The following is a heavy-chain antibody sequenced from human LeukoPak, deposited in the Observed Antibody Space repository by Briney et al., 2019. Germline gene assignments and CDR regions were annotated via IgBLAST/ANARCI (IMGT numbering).Heavy chain of an antibody. J-gene: IGHJ3*02. V-gene: IGHV3-23*01. Sequence: GGSLRLSCAASGFTFSSYAMSWVRQAPGKGLEWVSGISGSGDSTYYADSVKGRLTISRDNAKNSLYLQMNSLRAEDTAVYYCARVDYGAYASFDIWGQGTMVTVSS. D-gene: IGHD4-17*01. CDR2: ISGSGDST. CDR1: GFTFSSYA. CDR3: ARVDYGAYASFDI.